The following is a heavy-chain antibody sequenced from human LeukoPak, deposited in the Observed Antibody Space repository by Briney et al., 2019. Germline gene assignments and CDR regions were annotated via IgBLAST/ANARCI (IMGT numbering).Heavy chain of an antibody. CDR3: ARDAGPLLANGISDY. CDR2: INPNSGGK. V-gene: IGHV1-2*06. CDR1: GYTFTSYG. J-gene: IGHJ4*02. D-gene: IGHD3-10*01. Sequence: ASVKVSCKASGYTFTSYGISWVRQAPGQGLEWMGRINPNSGGKKYAQRLQGRVTMTRDTSISTAYMELSRLRSDDTAVYYCARDAGPLLANGISDYWGQGTLVTVSS.